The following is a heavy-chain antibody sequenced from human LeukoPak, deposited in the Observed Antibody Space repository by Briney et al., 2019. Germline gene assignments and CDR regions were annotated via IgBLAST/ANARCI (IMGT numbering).Heavy chain of an antibody. D-gene: IGHD3-3*01. Sequence: SVKVSCKASGGTFSSYAISWVRQAPGQGLEWMGRIIPILGIANYAQKFQGRVTITADKSTSTAYMGLSSLRSEDTAVYYCARGAHSAPKYDFWSGYYQYYYYGMDVWGQGTTVTVSS. J-gene: IGHJ6*02. V-gene: IGHV1-69*04. CDR3: ARGAHSAPKYDFWSGYYQYYYYGMDV. CDR1: GGTFSSYA. CDR2: IIPILGIA.